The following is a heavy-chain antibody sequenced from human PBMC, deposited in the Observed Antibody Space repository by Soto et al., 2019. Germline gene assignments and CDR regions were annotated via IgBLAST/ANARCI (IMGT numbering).Heavy chain of an antibody. CDR2: IYYSGST. V-gene: IGHV4-31*03. Sequence: SETLSRACNDSGGSISSGGYYWRWIRQHTDKGLEWIGYIYYSGSTYYNPSLKSRVTISVDTSKNQFSLKLSSVTAADTAVYYCARESITIFGVAKANWFDPWGQGTLVTVSS. CDR1: GGSISSGGYY. J-gene: IGHJ5*02. D-gene: IGHD3-3*01. CDR3: ARESITIFGVAKANWFDP.